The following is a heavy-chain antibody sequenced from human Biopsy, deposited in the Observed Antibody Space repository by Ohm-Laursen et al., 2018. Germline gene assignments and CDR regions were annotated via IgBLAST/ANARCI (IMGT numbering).Heavy chain of an antibody. V-gene: IGHV4-39*01. CDR1: GDSISTSTTYY. J-gene: IGHJ5*02. CDR2: IYNSETT. CDR3: ARHPTGFWFDP. Sequence: SQTLSLTCTVSGDSISTSTTYYWAWPRQPPGKGLEWIGSIYNSETTFYNPSLKSRVAISVDTSTNQFSLKVSSVTAADTALYYCARHPTGFWFDPWGHGTLVTVSS.